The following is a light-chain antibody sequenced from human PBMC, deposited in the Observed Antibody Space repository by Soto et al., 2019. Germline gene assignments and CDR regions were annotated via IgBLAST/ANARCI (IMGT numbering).Light chain of an antibody. CDR3: AAWDDSLKVVV. CDR1: RPNIGSNT. CDR2: SND. J-gene: IGLJ2*01. Sequence: QSVLTQPPSASGTLGQRVTMSCSGSRPNIGSNTVNWYQQFPGTAPKVLIHSNDQRPSGVPDRFSGYKSGTSAPLAISGLQSEDEADYYCAAWDDSLKVVVFGGGTKVTVL. V-gene: IGLV1-44*01.